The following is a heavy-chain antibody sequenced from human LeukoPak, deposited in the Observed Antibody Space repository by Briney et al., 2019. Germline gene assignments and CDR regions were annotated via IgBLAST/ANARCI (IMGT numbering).Heavy chain of an antibody. CDR1: GYTFTGYY. J-gene: IGHJ5*02. V-gene: IGHV1-2*02. CDR3: ARTRGSCSGGSCHNWFDP. Sequence: ASVKVSCKASGYTFTGYYMHWVRQAPGQGLEWMGWTNPNSGGTNYAQKFQGRVTMTRDTSISTAYMELSRLRSDDTAVYYCARTRGSCSGGSCHNWFDPWGQGTLVTVSS. CDR2: TNPNSGGT. D-gene: IGHD2-15*01.